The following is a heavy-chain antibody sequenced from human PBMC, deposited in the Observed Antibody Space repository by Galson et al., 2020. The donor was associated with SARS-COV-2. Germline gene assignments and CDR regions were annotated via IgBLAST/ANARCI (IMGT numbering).Heavy chain of an antibody. J-gene: IGHJ4*02. V-gene: IGHV3-30*02. CDR3: VKERLVGMAVTGCEY. CDR1: GFAFRLFG. D-gene: IGHD6-19*01. Sequence: AGSLSLSCAASGFAFRLFGMHWVRQAPGKGLEWVAFIRFDGSNTHDLGSVTGRFTISRDNSKNTLYLQMNSLRPEDTGVYFWVKERLVGMAVTGCEYWGQGTLRTGSS. CDR2: IRFDGSNT.